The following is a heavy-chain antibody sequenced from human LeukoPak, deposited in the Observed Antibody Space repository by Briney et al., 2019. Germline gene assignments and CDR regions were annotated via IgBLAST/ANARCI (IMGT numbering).Heavy chain of an antibody. Sequence: PGGSLRLSCAASGFTFGSYTMSWVREAPGKGLEWVSSISSSINYIYHADSVKGRFTISRDDAQNSVYLQMNSLKDEDTAVYYCARSRTSSPYDKNLNFWGQGTLVIVSS. D-gene: IGHD1-14*01. CDR3: ARSRTSSPYDKNLNF. CDR1: GFTFGSYT. CDR2: ISSSINYI. J-gene: IGHJ4*02. V-gene: IGHV3-21*01.